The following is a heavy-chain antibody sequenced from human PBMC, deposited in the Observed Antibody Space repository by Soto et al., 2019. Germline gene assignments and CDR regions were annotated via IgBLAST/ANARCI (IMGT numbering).Heavy chain of an antibody. J-gene: IGHJ4*02. CDR3: ASSGYRRYECCSY. Sequence: AASVKVSCKGSGGTFSSYAISWVRQAPGQGLEWMGRIIPILGIANYAQKFQGRVTITADNSTSTAYMDLSSLRSDDMAVYYCASSGYRRYECCSYWGQGTLAT. CDR1: GGTFSSYA. CDR2: IIPILGIA. D-gene: IGHD5-12*01. V-gene: IGHV1-69*04.